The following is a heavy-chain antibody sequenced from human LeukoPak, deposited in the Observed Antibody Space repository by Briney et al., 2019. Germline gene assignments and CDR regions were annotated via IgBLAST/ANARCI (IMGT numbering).Heavy chain of an antibody. CDR2: ISAYNGNT. D-gene: IGHD6-13*01. CDR3: ARDLMPSYSSSWGDFDY. V-gene: IGHV1-18*01. J-gene: IGHJ4*02. CDR1: GYAFNNYA. Sequence: GASVKLSCKASGYAFNNYAVSWVRQAPGQGLEWMGWISAYNGNTNYAQKLQGRVTMTTDTSTSTAYMELRSLRSDDTAVYYCARDLMPSYSSSWGDFDYWGQGTLVTVSS.